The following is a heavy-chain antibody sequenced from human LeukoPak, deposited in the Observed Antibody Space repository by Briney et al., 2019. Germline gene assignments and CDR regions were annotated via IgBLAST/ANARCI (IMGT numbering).Heavy chain of an antibody. V-gene: IGHV5-51*01. J-gene: IGHJ5*02. CDR2: IYPGDSDT. Sequence: GESLKISCQSSGHSFASYWIGWVRQMPGQGLEWMGIIYPGDSDTRYSPSFEGQVTISVDKSITTAYPQWTSLKASDTAMYYCARLAGNNWLDPWGQGTLVTVSS. CDR1: GHSFASYW. CDR3: ARLAGNNWLDP.